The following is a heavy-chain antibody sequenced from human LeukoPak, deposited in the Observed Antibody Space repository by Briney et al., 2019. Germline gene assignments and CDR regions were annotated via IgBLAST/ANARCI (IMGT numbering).Heavy chain of an antibody. CDR3: AKGTLDSSWYYRYYYMDV. D-gene: IGHD6-13*01. J-gene: IGHJ6*03. CDR2: ISGSGGST. CDR1: GFTFSSYA. V-gene: IGHV3-23*01. Sequence: PGGSLRLSCAASGFTFSSYAMSWVRQAPGKGLEWVSAISGSGGSTYYADSVKGRFTISRDNSKNTLYLQMNSLRAEDTAVYYCAKGTLDSSWYYRYYYMDVWGKGTTATVSS.